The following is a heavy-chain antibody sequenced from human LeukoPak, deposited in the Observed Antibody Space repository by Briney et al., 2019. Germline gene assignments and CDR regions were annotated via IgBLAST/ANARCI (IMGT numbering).Heavy chain of an antibody. J-gene: IGHJ4*02. CDR1: GFTFSSYG. Sequence: GGSLRLSCAASGFTFSSYGMHWVRQAPGKGLEWVAFIRYDGSNKYYADSVKGRFTISRDNSKNTLYLQMNSLRAEDTAVYYCAKHTPENVGRAYYLSISTNGFLDYWGQGTLVTVSS. CDR2: IRYDGSNK. V-gene: IGHV3-30*02. D-gene: IGHD3-3*01. CDR3: AKHTPENVGRAYYLSISTNGFLDY.